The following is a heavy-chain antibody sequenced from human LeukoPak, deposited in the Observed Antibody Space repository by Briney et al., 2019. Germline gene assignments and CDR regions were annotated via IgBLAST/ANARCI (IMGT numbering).Heavy chain of an antibody. J-gene: IGHJ6*04. CDR1: GFTFSSYS. CDR2: ISSSSSTI. Sequence: GGSLRLSCAASGFTFSSYSMNWVRQAPGKGLEWVSYISSSSSTIYYADSVKGRFTISRDNAKNSLYLQMNSLRDEDTAVYYCARDPPMVRGKRLDVWGKGTTVTVSS. CDR3: ARDPPMVRGKRLDV. V-gene: IGHV3-48*02. D-gene: IGHD3-10*01.